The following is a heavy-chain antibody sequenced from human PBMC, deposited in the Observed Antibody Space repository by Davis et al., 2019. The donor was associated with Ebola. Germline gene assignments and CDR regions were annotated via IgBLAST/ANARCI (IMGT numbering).Heavy chain of an antibody. J-gene: IGHJ3*02. CDR3: ARTSIVGTTTTAFDI. D-gene: IGHD1-26*01. CDR2: INPNTGRT. CDR1: GYTFTDYF. V-gene: IGHV1-2*06. Sequence: ASVKVSCKASGYTFTDYFLHWVRQAPGQGLEWMGRINPNTGRTTYAQKFRDRVTMTTDTSTGTAYMELRSLRSDDTAVYFCARTSIVGTTTTAFDIWGQGTMVTVSS.